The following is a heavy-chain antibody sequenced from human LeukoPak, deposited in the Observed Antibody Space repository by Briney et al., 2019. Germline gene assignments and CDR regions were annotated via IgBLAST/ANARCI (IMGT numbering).Heavy chain of an antibody. Sequence: GASVKVSCKASGYTFTSYDINWVRQATGQGLEWMGWMSPNSGNTGYAQKFQGRVTMTRNTSISTAYMELSSLRSEDTAVYYCARTQSVRSRGVIPYYWGQGTLVTVSS. J-gene: IGHJ4*02. CDR1: GYTFTSYD. CDR2: MSPNSGNT. V-gene: IGHV1-8*01. D-gene: IGHD3-10*01. CDR3: ARTQSVRSRGVIPYY.